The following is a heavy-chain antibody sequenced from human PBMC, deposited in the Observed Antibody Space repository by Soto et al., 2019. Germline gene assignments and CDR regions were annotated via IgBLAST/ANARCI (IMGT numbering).Heavy chain of an antibody. CDR1: GFTLNNYW. J-gene: IGHJ6*02. V-gene: IGHV3-7*01. Sequence: EVQLVESGGGLVQPGGSLRLSCAASGFTLNNYWMSWVRQAPGKGLEWVANINQNGRDKYYLDSVKGRFTISRDNTKELLYLQMNSLRAEDTAVYYCAREPTTAVFNYGMDVWGQGSTVTVSS. CDR2: INQNGRDK. D-gene: IGHD6-13*01. CDR3: AREPTTAVFNYGMDV.